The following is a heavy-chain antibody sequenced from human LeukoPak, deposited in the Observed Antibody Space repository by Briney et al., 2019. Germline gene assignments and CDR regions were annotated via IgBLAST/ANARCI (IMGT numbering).Heavy chain of an antibody. Sequence: GGSLRFSCAASGFTFSSYSMNWVRQAPGKGLEWVSSISSSSSYIYYADSVKGRFTISRDNSKNTLYLQMNSLRAEDTAVYYCAKDRDVWGSLLDYWGQGTLVTVSS. J-gene: IGHJ4*02. CDR3: AKDRDVWGSLLDY. CDR1: GFTFSSYS. CDR2: ISSSSSYI. V-gene: IGHV3-21*04. D-gene: IGHD3-16*01.